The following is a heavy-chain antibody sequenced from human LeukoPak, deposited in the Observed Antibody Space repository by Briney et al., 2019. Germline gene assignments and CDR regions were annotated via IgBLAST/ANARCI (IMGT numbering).Heavy chain of an antibody. V-gene: IGHV3-20*04. J-gene: IGHJ4*02. CDR2: INWNGGST. Sequence: GGSLRLSCAASGFTFDGYGMSWVRQAPGKGLEWVSGINWNGGSTGYADSVKGRFTISRDNAKNSLYLQMNSLRAEDTALYYCARVIDIVVVVAATPIDYWGQGTLVTVSS. CDR3: ARVIDIVVVVAATPIDY. D-gene: IGHD2-15*01. CDR1: GFTFDGYG.